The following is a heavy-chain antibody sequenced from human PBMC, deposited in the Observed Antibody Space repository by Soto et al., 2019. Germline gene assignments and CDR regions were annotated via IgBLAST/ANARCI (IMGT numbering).Heavy chain of an antibody. J-gene: IGHJ6*02. D-gene: IGHD3-3*01. V-gene: IGHV3-33*06. Sequence: GGSLRLSCAASGFTFGTYAMHWVRQAPGKGLEWVAVIYYDGSNRYYGDAVKGRFTISRDNSKSTLYLQMSSLRAEDTAVYYCAKDMLRFLEWARYSYYGMDVWGQGTTVTVSS. CDR3: AKDMLRFLEWARYSYYGMDV. CDR2: IYYDGSNR. CDR1: GFTFGTYA.